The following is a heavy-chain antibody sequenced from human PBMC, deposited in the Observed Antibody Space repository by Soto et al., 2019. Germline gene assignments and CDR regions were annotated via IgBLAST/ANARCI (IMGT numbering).Heavy chain of an antibody. V-gene: IGHV3-23*01. D-gene: IGHD3-16*01. J-gene: IGHJ6*02. CDR2: ISGSGGNT. Sequence: HPGGSLRLSCAASVFTFSPYAMTWVRQAPGKGLEWVSSISGSGGNTNYADSVRGRFTVSRDNSQRTLSLQMNSLTEEDTAIYYCAKGLRRLLRTQYYYGLDVWGRGTTVNVSS. CDR1: VFTFSPYA. CDR3: AKGLRRLLRTQYYYGLDV.